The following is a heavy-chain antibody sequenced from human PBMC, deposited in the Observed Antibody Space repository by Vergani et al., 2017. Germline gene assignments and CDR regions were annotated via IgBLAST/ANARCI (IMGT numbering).Heavy chain of an antibody. J-gene: IGHJ4*02. CDR2: FHHTGMT. CDR1: NYSISRCYF. V-gene: IGHV4-38-2*02. CDR3: ARHGGSGNLYHLFDS. Sequence: QVQLQESGPGLVKPSETLSLTCTVSNYSISRCYFWGWIRRPPGKGLEWIASFHHTGMTYNNPSLKSRVTISVDTSKNLISLKLNSVTAADTALYYCARHGGSGNLYHLFDSWGQGTLVTVSS. D-gene: IGHD3-10*01.